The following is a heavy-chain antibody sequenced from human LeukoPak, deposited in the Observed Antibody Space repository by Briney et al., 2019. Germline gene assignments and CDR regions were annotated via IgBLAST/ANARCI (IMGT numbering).Heavy chain of an antibody. CDR1: GFTFSSYG. D-gene: IGHD5-18*01. V-gene: IGHV3-33*01. Sequence: GGSLRLSCAAYGFTFSSYGMHWVRQAPGKGLEWVAVIWYDGSNKYYADSVKGRFTISRDNSKNTLYLQMNSLRAEDTAVYYCARVAYSYVGDYWGQGTLVTVSS. CDR3: ARVAYSYVGDY. CDR2: IWYDGSNK. J-gene: IGHJ4*02.